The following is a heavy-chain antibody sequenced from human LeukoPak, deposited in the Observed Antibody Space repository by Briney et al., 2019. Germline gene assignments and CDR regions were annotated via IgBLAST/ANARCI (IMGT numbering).Heavy chain of an antibody. J-gene: IGHJ5*02. CDR3: ARASSGWYNWFDP. V-gene: IGHV4-59*01. CDR2: IYYSGST. CDR1: GGSISSYY. D-gene: IGHD6-19*01. Sequence: SETLSLTCTVSGGSISSYYWSWIRQSPGKGLEWIGYIYYSGSTNFNPSLKSRVTISVDTSKNQFSLKLSSVTAADTAVYYCARASSGWYNWFDPWGQGTLVTVSP.